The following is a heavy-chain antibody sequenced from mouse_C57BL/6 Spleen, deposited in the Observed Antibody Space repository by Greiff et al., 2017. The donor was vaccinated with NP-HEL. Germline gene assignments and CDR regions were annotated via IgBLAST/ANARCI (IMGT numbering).Heavy chain of an antibody. CDR1: GYSFTGYY. Sequence: EVQLQQSGPELVKPGASVKISCKASGYSFTGYYMNWVKQSPEKSLEWIGEINPSTGGTTYNQKFKAKATLTVDKSSSTAYMQLKSLTSEDSAVYYCARSEVIFLKRGYFDYWGQGTTLTVSS. CDR2: INPSTGGT. J-gene: IGHJ2*01. V-gene: IGHV1-42*01. CDR3: ARSEVIFLKRGYFDY.